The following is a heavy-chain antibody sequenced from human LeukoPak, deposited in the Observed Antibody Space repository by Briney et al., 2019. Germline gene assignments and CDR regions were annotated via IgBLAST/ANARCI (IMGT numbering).Heavy chain of an antibody. J-gene: IGHJ4*02. Sequence: GGSLRLSCAASGFTFSSYAMHWVRQAPGKGLEGVAVISYDGSNKYYADSVKGRFTISRDNSKNTLYLQMNSLRAEDTAVYYCARTIAVAGPGDYWGQGTLVTVSS. CDR3: ARTIAVAGPGDY. D-gene: IGHD6-19*01. CDR1: GFTFSSYA. V-gene: IGHV3-30*04. CDR2: ISYDGSNK.